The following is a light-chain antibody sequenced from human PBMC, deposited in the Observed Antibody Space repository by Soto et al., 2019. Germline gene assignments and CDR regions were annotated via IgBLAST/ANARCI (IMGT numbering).Light chain of an antibody. CDR1: SGSVSTNYY. CDR2: STN. Sequence: QTVVTQEPSFSVSPGGTVTLTCGLSSGSVSTNYYPSWYQQTPGQAPRTLIYSTNTRSSGVPDRFSGSILGNKAALTITGAQAEDESDYYCVLYMAGGISVFGGGTKLTVL. J-gene: IGLJ3*02. CDR3: VLYMAGGISV. V-gene: IGLV8-61*01.